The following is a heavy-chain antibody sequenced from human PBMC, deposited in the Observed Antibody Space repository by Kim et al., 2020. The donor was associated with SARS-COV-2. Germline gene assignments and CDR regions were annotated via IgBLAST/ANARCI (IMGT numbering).Heavy chain of an antibody. D-gene: IGHD2-21*01. CDR2: INRDGRTT. CDR3: VSHYGGDNNY. CDR1: GFTFSNFW. Sequence: GGSLRLSCTASGFTFSNFWMHWVRQTPGKGLVWVSGINRDGRTTQYADSVKGRFTMSRDNAKNTLYLQMNSLRAEDTAVYYCVSHYGGDNNYWGKGTLVT. V-gene: IGHV3-74*01. J-gene: IGHJ4*02.